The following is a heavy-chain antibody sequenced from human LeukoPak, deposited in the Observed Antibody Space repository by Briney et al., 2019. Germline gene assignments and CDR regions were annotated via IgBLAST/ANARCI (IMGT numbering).Heavy chain of an antibody. J-gene: IGHJ5*02. Sequence: PSETLSLTCTVSGGSISSYYWSWIRQPPGKGLEWIGYIYYSGSTNYNPSLKSRVTISVDTSKNQFSLKLSCVTAADPAVYYWAGVLSRGDHTRLNWFDPWGEGTLVTV. CDR3: AGVLSRGDHTRLNWFDP. CDR1: GGSISSYY. V-gene: IGHV4-59*01. CDR2: IYYSGST. D-gene: IGHD4-17*01.